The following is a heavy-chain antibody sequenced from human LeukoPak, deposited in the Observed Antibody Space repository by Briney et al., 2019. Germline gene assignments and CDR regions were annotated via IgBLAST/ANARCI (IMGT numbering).Heavy chain of an antibody. J-gene: IGHJ6*03. D-gene: IGHD3-10*01. V-gene: IGHV4-39*01. Sequence: SETLSLTCTVYGGSISSSSYYRVWIRQPPGKGLEWIGSIYHSGSTDYNPSFKSRVIISVDTSKNQFSLKLSSVTAADTAIYYCASRLWFGEVDMDVWGKGTTVTIS. CDR2: IYHSGST. CDR3: ASRLWFGEVDMDV. CDR1: GGSISSSSYY.